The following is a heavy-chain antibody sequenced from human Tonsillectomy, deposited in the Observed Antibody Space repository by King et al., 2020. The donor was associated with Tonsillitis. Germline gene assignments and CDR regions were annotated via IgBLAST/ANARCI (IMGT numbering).Heavy chain of an antibody. J-gene: IGHJ4*02. CDR1: GYTFADYT. Sequence: QLVQSGAEVKKPGASVKVSCKASGYTFADYTIHWVRQAPGQRLEWRGWINAGNGHTKFSQRFQGRVTTTRETSASTAYMELSSLRSADTAVYYCARDDPFTSGTYFNAHFDYWGQGTLVTVSS. V-gene: IGHV1-3*01. CDR2: INAGNGHT. D-gene: IGHD3-10*01. CDR3: ARDDPFTSGTYFNAHFDY.